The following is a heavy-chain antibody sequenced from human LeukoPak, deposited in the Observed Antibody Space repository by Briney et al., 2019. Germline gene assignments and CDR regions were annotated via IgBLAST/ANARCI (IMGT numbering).Heavy chain of an antibody. J-gene: IGHJ4*02. CDR3: AKYRGYGDSYDS. Sequence: GGSLGLSCAASGFAFSRNAMSWVRQAPGKGLEWVSSIGDSGGRTYYADSVKGRFTISRDTSKNTLYLQMDSLRAEDAAVYYCAKYRGYGDSYDSWGQGTLVTVSS. CDR1: GFAFSRNA. D-gene: IGHD5-12*01. CDR2: IGDSGGRT. V-gene: IGHV3-23*01.